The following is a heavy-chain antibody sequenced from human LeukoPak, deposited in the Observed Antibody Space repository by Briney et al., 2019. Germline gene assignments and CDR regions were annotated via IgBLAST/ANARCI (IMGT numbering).Heavy chain of an antibody. D-gene: IGHD6-19*01. V-gene: IGHV4-59*08. Sequence: SETLSLTCTVSGGSISSYYWSWLRQPPGKGLEWIGYIYYSGSTNYNPSLKSRVTISVDTSKKQFSLKLSYVTAADTAVYYCARHIGEPGIAVPGVASDIWGQGTMVTVSS. J-gene: IGHJ3*02. CDR3: ARHIGEPGIAVPGVASDI. CDR2: IYYSGST. CDR1: GGSISSYY.